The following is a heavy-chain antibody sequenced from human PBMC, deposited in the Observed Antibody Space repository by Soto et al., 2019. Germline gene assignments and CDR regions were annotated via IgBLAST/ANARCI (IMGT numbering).Heavy chain of an antibody. J-gene: IGHJ6*02. V-gene: IGHV3-21*01. Sequence: GGSLRLSCAASGFTFSSYSMNWVRQAPGKGLEWVSSISSSSSYIYYADSVKGRFTISRDNAKNSLYLQMNSLRAEDTAGYYCARDSSGWYYYYGMDVWGQGTTVTVSS. D-gene: IGHD6-19*01. CDR2: ISSSSSYI. CDR1: GFTFSSYS. CDR3: ARDSSGWYYYYGMDV.